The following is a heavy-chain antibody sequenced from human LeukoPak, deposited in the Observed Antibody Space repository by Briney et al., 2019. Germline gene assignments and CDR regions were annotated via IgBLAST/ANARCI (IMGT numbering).Heavy chain of an antibody. D-gene: IGHD2-2*02. V-gene: IGHV3-23*01. Sequence: GGSLRLSCAASGFTFSSYAMSWVRQAPGKGLEWVSAISGSGGSTYYADSVKGRFTISRDNSKNTLYLQMNSLRAEDTAVYYCAKDTALFLPAAILMIKDGYYYGMDVWAQGTTVTVSS. J-gene: IGHJ6*02. CDR2: ISGSGGST. CDR3: AKDTALFLPAAILMIKDGYYYGMDV. CDR1: GFTFSSYA.